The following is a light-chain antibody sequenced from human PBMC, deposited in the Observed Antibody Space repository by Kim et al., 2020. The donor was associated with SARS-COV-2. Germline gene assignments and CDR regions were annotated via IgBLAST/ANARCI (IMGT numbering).Light chain of an antibody. Sequence: ETVMTQSPATLSVSPGERATLSCRASQSVNANYLAWYQQKPGQAPRLLIYGASTRATGVPARFSGSGSGTEFTLTISSLQSEDSAMYFCQKYSYWPPGTFGQGTKGDIK. V-gene: IGKV3-15*01. CDR1: QSVNAN. CDR3: QKYSYWPPGT. CDR2: GAS. J-gene: IGKJ1*01.